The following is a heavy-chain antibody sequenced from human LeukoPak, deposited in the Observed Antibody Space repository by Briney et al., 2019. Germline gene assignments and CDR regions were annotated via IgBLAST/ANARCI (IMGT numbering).Heavy chain of an antibody. CDR1: GYSFTSYW. CDR3: ARHDVSVGPATLYDSSGYYLRY. J-gene: IGHJ4*02. V-gene: IGHV5-51*01. Sequence: GESLKISCKGSGYSFTSYWIGWVRQMPGKGLEWMGIIYPGDSDTRYSPSFQGQVTISADKSISTAYLQWSSLKASDTAMYYCARHDVSVGPATLYDSSGYYLRYWGQGTLVTVSS. D-gene: IGHD3-22*01. CDR2: IYPGDSDT.